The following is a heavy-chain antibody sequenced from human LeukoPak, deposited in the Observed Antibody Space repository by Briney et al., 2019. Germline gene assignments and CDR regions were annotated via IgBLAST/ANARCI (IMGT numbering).Heavy chain of an antibody. CDR3: ARGLLRGDNWFDP. D-gene: IGHD3-10*01. V-gene: IGHV4-59*12. CDR2: IYYSGST. J-gene: IGHJ5*02. CDR1: GGSISSYY. Sequence: SETQSLTCTVSGGSISSYYWSWIRQPPGKGLEWIGYIYYSGSTYYNPSLKSRVTISVDTSKNQFSLKLSSVTAADTAVYYCARGLLRGDNWFDPWGQGTLVTVSS.